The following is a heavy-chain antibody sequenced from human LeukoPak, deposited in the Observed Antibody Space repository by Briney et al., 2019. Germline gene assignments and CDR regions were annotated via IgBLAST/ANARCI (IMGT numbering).Heavy chain of an antibody. CDR2: IYYSGST. Sequence: PSETLSLTCTVSGGSISSYYWSWIRQPPGKGLEWIGYIYYSGSTNYNPSLKSRVTISEDTSKNQFSLKLSSVTAADTAVYYCARTPYYYYGMDVWGQGTTVTVSS. V-gene: IGHV4-59*01. CDR3: ARTPYYYYGMDV. CDR1: GGSISSYY. J-gene: IGHJ6*02.